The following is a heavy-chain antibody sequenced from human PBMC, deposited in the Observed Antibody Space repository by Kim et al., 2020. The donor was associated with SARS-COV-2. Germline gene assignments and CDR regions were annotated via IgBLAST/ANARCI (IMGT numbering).Heavy chain of an antibody. Sequence: GGSLRLSCVVSGFTFDTYAMSWVCLAPGKGMERVSVISGIGVNKFYADSVRGRFTISRDKSKNIVYLQMNSLIDADTAPYYCSTMAGMDGYNDFYYYGM. CDR2: ISGIGVNK. CDR1: GFTFDTYA. V-gene: IGHV3-23*01. J-gene: IGHJ6*01. CDR3: STMAGMDGYNDFYYYGM. D-gene: IGHD5-12*01.